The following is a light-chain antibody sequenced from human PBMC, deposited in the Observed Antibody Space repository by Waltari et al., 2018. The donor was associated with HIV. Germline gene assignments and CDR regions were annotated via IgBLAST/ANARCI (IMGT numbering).Light chain of an antibody. J-gene: IGLJ2*01. CDR3: LLFYSGVRV. Sequence: QAVVTQEPSLTVSPGGTITLTCGSSTGTVTSGHYPYWYQQRPGQAPRTLISDTSMIEPWAPARFSGSLLGGKAALTLSGAQPEDEAEYYCLLFYSGVRVFGGGTKLTVL. CDR1: TGTVTSGHY. CDR2: DTS. V-gene: IGLV7-46*01.